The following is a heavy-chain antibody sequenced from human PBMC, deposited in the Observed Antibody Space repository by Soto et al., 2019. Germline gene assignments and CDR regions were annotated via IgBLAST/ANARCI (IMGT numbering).Heavy chain of an antibody. CDR1: GGTFSSYT. CDR3: ARVMSGSGDAFDI. CDR2: IIPILGIA. Sequence: SVKVSCKASGGTFSSYTISWVRQAPGQGLEWMGRIIPILGIANYAQKFQGRVTITADKSTSTAYMELSSLRSEDTAVYYRARVMSGSGDAFDIWGQGTMVTVSS. D-gene: IGHD3-10*01. V-gene: IGHV1-69*02. J-gene: IGHJ3*02.